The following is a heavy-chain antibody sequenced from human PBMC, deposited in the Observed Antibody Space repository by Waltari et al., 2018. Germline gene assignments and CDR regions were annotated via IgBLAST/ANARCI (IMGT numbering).Heavy chain of an antibody. J-gene: IGHJ4*02. CDR1: GDSISSADYY. V-gene: IGHV4-61*02. D-gene: IGHD6-19*01. CDR2: VSSTGGA. CDR3: AREDLAVRKTGGFDY. Sequence: QVLLQESGPGLVQASQTLSITCTVSGDSISSADYYWSWIRRPAGKEMQWIGRVSSTGGANYDPSLKRRATISVDSSKNEFSLSLTSVTAADTATYYCAREDLAVRKTGGFDYWGQGVMVSVSS.